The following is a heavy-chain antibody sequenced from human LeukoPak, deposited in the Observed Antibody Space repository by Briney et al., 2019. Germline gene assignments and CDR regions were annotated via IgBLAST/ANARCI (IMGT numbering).Heavy chain of an antibody. D-gene: IGHD6-19*01. CDR3: ARDRGYEQWLDGGDY. CDR2: ISAYNGNT. V-gene: IGHV1-18*01. CDR1: GYTFTSYG. J-gene: IGHJ4*02. Sequence: ASVKVSCKASGYTFTSYGISWVRQAPGQGLEWKGWISAYNGNTNYAQKLQGRVTMTTDTSTSTAYMELRSLRSDDTAVYYCARDRGYEQWLDGGDYWGQGTLVTVSS.